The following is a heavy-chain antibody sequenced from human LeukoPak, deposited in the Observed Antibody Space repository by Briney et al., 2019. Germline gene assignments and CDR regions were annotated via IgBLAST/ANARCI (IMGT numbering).Heavy chain of an antibody. CDR3: ARDRETYSSGSSLDY. Sequence: ASVKVSCKASGYTFTSSDFNWVRQATGQGLEWMGWMDPNSGNTGYAQKFQGRVTMTRDTSISTAYMELSSLRSEDTAVYYCARDRETYSSGSSLDYWGLGTLVTVSS. CDR1: GYTFTSSD. CDR2: MDPNSGNT. V-gene: IGHV1-8*01. D-gene: IGHD6-19*01. J-gene: IGHJ4*02.